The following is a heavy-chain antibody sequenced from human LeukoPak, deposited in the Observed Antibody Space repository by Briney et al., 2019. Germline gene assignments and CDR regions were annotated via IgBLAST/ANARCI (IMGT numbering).Heavy chain of an antibody. CDR2: IKQDGSEE. J-gene: IGHJ5*02. D-gene: IGHD3-3*01. Sequence: GGSLRLSCAASGFTFSSYWMRWVRQAPGKGVVWWANIKQDGSEEYYADSVKGRFTISRDNAKNSLYLQMNSLRAEDTAVYYCARDDPNGNDFWSGPNWFDPWRQGTLVTVSS. V-gene: IGHV3-7*01. CDR1: GFTFSSYW. CDR3: ARDDPNGNDFWSGPNWFDP.